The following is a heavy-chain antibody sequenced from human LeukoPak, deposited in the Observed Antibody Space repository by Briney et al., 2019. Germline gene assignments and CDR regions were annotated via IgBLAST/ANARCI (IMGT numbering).Heavy chain of an antibody. CDR1: GLTFSTYA. CDR2: IGGGGTT. CDR3: AQDRGARYPFGMDV. J-gene: IGHJ6*02. D-gene: IGHD2-2*01. V-gene: IGHV3-23*01. Sequence: GGSLRLSCAASGLTFSTYAMRWIRQAPGKGLGWVSSIGGGGTTSYADSVKGRFTISRDLSKITVYLQMNSLRAEDTAVYYCAQDRGARYPFGMDVWGQGTTVTVSS.